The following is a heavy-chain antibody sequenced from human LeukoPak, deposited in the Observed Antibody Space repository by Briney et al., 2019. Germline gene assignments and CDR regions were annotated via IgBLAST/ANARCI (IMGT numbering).Heavy chain of an antibody. D-gene: IGHD2/OR15-2a*01. V-gene: IGHV3-23*01. CDR2: IFPSGGEI. CDR1: GFTFSTFA. CDR3: ARDWYYAIDF. Sequence: GGSLRLSCAASGFTFSTFAMIWVRQPPGKGLEWVSSIFPSGGEIHYADSVKGRFTISRDNAKNTLYLQMNSLRAEDTAVYYCARDWYYAIDFWGRGALVTVSS. J-gene: IGHJ2*01.